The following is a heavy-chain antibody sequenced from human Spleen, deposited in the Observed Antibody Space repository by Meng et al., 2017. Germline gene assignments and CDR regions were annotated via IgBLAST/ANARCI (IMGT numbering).Heavy chain of an antibody. Sequence: VQLVQSGTEVKKSGASVKVSCKASGPTFTSYGVTWVRQAPGQGLEWMGWISTYNGDTNYAENLQGRVTMTTDTSTGTAYMELRSLRSDDTAVYYCASLKGDYGTGDNWFDPWGQGTLVTVSS. J-gene: IGHJ5*02. CDR3: ASLKGDYGTGDNWFDP. V-gene: IGHV1-18*01. CDR1: GPTFTSYG. D-gene: IGHD4-17*01. CDR2: ISTYNGDT.